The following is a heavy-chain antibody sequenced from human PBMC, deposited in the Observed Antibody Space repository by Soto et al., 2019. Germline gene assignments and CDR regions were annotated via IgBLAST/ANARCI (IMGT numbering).Heavy chain of an antibody. CDR3: AKDAYYGSSGYYYYFDY. D-gene: IGHD3-22*01. V-gene: IGHV3-30*18. Sequence: GGSLRLSCAASGIAFSSYGMHWVRQAPGKGLEWVAVISSDGGDKDYVDSVKGRFTISRDNIKNTLYLQMNSLRAEDTAVYYCAKDAYYGSSGYYYYFDYWGREPWSPS. J-gene: IGHJ4*02. CDR1: GIAFSSYG. CDR2: ISSDGGDK.